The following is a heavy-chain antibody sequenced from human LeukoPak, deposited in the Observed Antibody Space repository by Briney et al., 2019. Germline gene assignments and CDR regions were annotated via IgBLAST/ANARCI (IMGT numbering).Heavy chain of an antibody. CDR2: IIPIFGTA. J-gene: IGHJ3*02. D-gene: IGHD1-26*01. CDR3: ARPYSGSYLDAFDI. CDR1: GGTFSSYA. Sequence: ASVKVSCKASGGTFSSYAISWVRQAPGQGLEWMGGIIPIFGTANYAQKFQGRVTITTDESTSTAYMELSSLRSEDTAVYYCARPYSGSYLDAFDIWGQGTMVTVSS. V-gene: IGHV1-69*05.